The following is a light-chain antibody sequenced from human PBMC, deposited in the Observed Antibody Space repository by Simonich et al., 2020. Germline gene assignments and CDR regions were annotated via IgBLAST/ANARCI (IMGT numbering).Light chain of an antibody. V-gene: IGLV2-14*01. CDR1: SSDVGGYNY. J-gene: IGLJ3*02. CDR2: DVS. CDR3: SSYTSSSTWV. Sequence: QSALTQPASVSGSPGQSITISCTGTSSDVGGYNYVSWSQQHPGKAPNLMIYDVSKRPSGVFNRFSCSKSGNTASLTISGLQAEDEADYYCSSYTSSSTWVFGGGTKLTVL.